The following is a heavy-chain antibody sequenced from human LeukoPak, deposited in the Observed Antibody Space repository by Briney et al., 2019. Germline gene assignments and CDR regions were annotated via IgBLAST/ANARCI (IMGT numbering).Heavy chain of an antibody. Sequence: GGSLRLSCAAAGFTFSTYAMRWVRQAPGKGLEWVSGISDSGGTTYYADSVKGRFTISRDNSKNTLYLQMNSLRAEDSVVYYCAKHSYRVDSFTDYWGQGTLVTVSS. V-gene: IGHV3-23*01. CDR3: AKHSYRVDSFTDY. CDR1: GFTFSTYA. D-gene: IGHD5-12*01. J-gene: IGHJ4*02. CDR2: ISDSGGTT.